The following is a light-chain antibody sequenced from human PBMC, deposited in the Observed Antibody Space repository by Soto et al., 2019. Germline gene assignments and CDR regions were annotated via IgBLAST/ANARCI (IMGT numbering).Light chain of an antibody. CDR3: QQRSDWSSIT. Sequence: EIVLTQSPATLSLSPGERATLSCGASQSISSYLAWYQQKAGQAPRLLIYDASNRATGIPARFSGSGSGTDFTLTFSSLEPEDSAVYSCQQRSDWSSITFGQGTRLEIK. CDR2: DAS. V-gene: IGKV3-11*01. J-gene: IGKJ5*01. CDR1: QSISSY.